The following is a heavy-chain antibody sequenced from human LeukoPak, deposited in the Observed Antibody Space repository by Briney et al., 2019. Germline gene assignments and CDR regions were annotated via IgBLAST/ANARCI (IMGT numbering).Heavy chain of an antibody. Sequence: SETLSLTCAVYGGSFSGYYWSWIRQPPGKGLEWIGEINHSGSTNYNPSLKSRVTMSVDTSKNQFSLKLSSVTAVDTAVYYCARPLKQQLVRGSWFDPWGQGTLVTVSS. CDR3: ARPLKQQLVRGSWFDP. D-gene: IGHD6-13*01. V-gene: IGHV4-34*01. CDR2: INHSGST. J-gene: IGHJ5*02. CDR1: GGSFSGYY.